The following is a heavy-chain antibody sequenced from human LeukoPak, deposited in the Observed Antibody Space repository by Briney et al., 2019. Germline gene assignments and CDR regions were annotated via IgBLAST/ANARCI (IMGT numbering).Heavy chain of an antibody. V-gene: IGHV3-7*01. Sequence: GGSLRLSCAASGFTFSSYWMSWVRQAPGKGLEWVANIKQDGSDKFYVDSVKGRFTISRDNAKNSLYLQMNSLRAEDTAVYYCARSRIPGTFDYWGQGTLVTVSS. CDR2: IKQDGSDK. CDR3: ARSRIPGTFDY. CDR1: GFTFSSYW. J-gene: IGHJ4*02.